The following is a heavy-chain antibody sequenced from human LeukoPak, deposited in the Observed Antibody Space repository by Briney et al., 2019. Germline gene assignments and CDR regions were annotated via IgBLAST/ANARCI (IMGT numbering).Heavy chain of an antibody. CDR3: AKDRAPLRTSGTTADY. J-gene: IGHJ4*02. V-gene: IGHV1-18*01. CDR2: ISAYNGNT. D-gene: IGHD1-1*01. Sequence: ASVKVSCKASGYTFTNFGISWVRQAPRQGLEWMGWISAYNGNTNYAQRLQGRVTMTTDTSTSTAYMELRSLRSDDTAVYYCAKDRAPLRTSGTTADYWGQGALVTVSS. CDR1: GYTFTNFG.